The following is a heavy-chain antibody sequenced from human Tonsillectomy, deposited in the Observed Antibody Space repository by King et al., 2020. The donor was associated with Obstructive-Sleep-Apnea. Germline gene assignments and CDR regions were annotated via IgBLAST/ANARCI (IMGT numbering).Heavy chain of an antibody. CDR2: INEDGSEK. CDR3: ARFDS. J-gene: IGHJ4*02. Sequence: VQLVESGGGLVQPGGSLRLSCAASGITISTYWMSWVRQAPGKGLEWVANINEDGSEKDYVDSVMVRFTISRDNAKNSLYLQMNSLRAEDTAVYYCARFDSWGQGTLVTVSS. CDR1: GITISTYW. V-gene: IGHV3-7*01.